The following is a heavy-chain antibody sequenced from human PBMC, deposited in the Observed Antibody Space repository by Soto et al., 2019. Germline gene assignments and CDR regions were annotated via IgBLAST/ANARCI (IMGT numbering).Heavy chain of an antibody. V-gene: IGHV4-59*01. D-gene: IGHD5-18*01. CDR2: ISYTGSA. CDR3: ATGGGWMQNSNLRGLYFDY. J-gene: IGHJ4*02. CDR1: GGSIRGSY. Sequence: SEPLSLTCIVSGGSIRGSYCSWIRQPPEKGLEWIASISYTGSATHNPSLKSRVSVSVDTTENQCSLKLTSVTAADTATYYCATGGGWMQNSNLRGLYFDYWGQGALVPVYS.